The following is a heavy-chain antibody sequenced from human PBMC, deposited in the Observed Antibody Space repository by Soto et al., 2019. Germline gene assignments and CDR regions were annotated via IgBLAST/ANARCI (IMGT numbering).Heavy chain of an antibody. CDR3: AHRQRTVVVGAPFDL. CDR1: GVSLSTSGEG. D-gene: IGHD2-15*01. CDR2: IYWDDDK. J-gene: IGHJ4*02. Sequence: QITLRESGPTLVQPTQTLTLTCTLSGVSLSTSGEGVGWIRQPPGTALEWLALIYWDDDKRCSPSLKSRLAITRDISKNQVVMTMTDMAPEDTAIYYCAHRQRTVVVGAPFDLWGQGSQVTVSS. V-gene: IGHV2-5*02.